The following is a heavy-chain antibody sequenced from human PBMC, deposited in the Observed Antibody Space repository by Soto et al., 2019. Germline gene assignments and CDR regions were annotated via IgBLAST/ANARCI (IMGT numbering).Heavy chain of an antibody. Sequence: GSLRLSFAASGFTFSNYVMHWVRQAPGKGLEWVAIIWHDGNNKYYADSVRGRFIISRDNSKNRLYLQMNSLRAEDTAVYYCASDLVGASDSYGLDVWGQGTPVTVSS. V-gene: IGHV3-33*01. CDR2: IWHDGNNK. J-gene: IGHJ6*02. D-gene: IGHD1-26*01. CDR3: ASDLVGASDSYGLDV. CDR1: GFTFSNYV.